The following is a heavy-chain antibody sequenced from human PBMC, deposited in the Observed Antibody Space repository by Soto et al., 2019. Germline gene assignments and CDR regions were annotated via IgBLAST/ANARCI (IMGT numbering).Heavy chain of an antibody. V-gene: IGHV5-10-1*01. CDR3: ARATYGDYVRSDYYYGMDV. CDR2: IDPSDSYI. Sequence: GESLKISCKGSGYSFTSYWISWVRQMPGKGLEWMGRIDPSDSYINYSPSFQGHVTISADKSISTAYLQWSSLKASDTAMYYCARATYGDYVRSDYYYGMDVWGQGTTVTVSS. D-gene: IGHD4-17*01. CDR1: GYSFTSYW. J-gene: IGHJ6*02.